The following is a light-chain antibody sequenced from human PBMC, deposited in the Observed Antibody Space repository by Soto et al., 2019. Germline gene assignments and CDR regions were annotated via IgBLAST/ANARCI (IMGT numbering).Light chain of an antibody. J-gene: IGKJ1*01. CDR3: QQYGGSTRT. CDR2: GAS. Sequence: IVLTQSPCTLSLSPVERATLSFRASQSVTTQLACYQQKPGQAPRLIIHGASSRATGVPDRITGSGSGTDFTLSISRLEPEDFAVYYCQQYGGSTRTSGQGTKVDIK. CDR1: QSVTTQ. V-gene: IGKV3-20*01.